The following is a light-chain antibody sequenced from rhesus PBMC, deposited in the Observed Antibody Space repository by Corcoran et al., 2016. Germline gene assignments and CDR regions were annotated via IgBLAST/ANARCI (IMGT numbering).Light chain of an antibody. Sequence: DIQMTQSPSSLSASVGDRVTITCRTSENVNNYLNWYKQKPGKAPKLLIYKASTLQSGVPSRFSGSGSGTDYTFTISSLQSEDVATYYCQHNYGTPWTFGQGTKVEIK. CDR2: KAS. CDR1: ENVNNY. CDR3: QHNYGTPWT. J-gene: IGKJ1*01. V-gene: IGKV1-74*01.